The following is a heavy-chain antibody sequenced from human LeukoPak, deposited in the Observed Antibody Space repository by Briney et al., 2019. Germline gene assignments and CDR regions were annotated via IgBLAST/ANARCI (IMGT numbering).Heavy chain of an antibody. D-gene: IGHD5-18*01. CDR3: ARDGGYSYGYFYY. CDR1: GFTFSSSA. J-gene: IGHJ4*02. CDR2: IYSGGST. Sequence: PGGSLRLSCAASGFTFSSSAMSWVRQVPGKGLEWVSVIYSGGSTYYADSVKGRFTISRDNSKNTLYLQMNSLRAEDTAVYYCARDGGYSYGYFYYWGQGTLVTVSS. V-gene: IGHV3-53*01.